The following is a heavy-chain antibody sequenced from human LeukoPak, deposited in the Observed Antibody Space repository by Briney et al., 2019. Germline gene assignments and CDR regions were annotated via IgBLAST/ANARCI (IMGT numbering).Heavy chain of an antibody. V-gene: IGHV4-59*01. CDR3: ATRLYGDYRFDY. CDR2: IYYSGST. J-gene: IGHJ4*02. CDR1: GGSISSYY. Sequence: KPSETLSLTCTVSGGSISSYYWSWIRQPPGKGLEWIGYIYYSGSTNYNPSLKSRVTISVDTSKNQFSLKLSSVTAADTAVYYCATRLYGDYRFDYWGQGTLVTVSS. D-gene: IGHD4-17*01.